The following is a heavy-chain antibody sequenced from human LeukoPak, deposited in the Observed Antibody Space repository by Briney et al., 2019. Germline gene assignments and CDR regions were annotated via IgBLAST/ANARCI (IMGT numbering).Heavy chain of an antibody. Sequence: QTGGSLRLSCAASGFTFKNYAMSWVRQAPGKGLEWVSAISGGGISTYYADSVKGRFTISRDNAKNTLYLQMNSLRAEDTAVYYCARGPNYGTFDYWGQGTLVTVSS. CDR3: ARGPNYGTFDY. J-gene: IGHJ4*02. V-gene: IGHV3-23*01. D-gene: IGHD4-17*01. CDR1: GFTFKNYA. CDR2: ISGGGIST.